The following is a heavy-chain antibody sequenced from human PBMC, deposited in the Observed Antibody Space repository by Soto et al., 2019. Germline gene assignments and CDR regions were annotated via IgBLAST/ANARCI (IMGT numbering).Heavy chain of an antibody. V-gene: IGHV4-59*06. CDR2: VYYSGST. D-gene: IGHD1-7*01. CDR3: ARGMGTYAHDAFDI. J-gene: IGHJ3*02. CDR1: GDSISSYF. Sequence: SETLSLTCSVSGDSISSYFWNWIRQHPGKGLEWIGYVYYSGSTYYNPSLKSRVIISVDTSKNQFSLKLNSVTAADTAVYYCARGMGTYAHDAFDIWGQGTMVTVSS.